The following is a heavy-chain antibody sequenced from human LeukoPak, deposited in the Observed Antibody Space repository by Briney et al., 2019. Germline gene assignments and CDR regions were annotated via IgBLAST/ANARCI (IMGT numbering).Heavy chain of an antibody. V-gene: IGHV4-59*08. CDR2: IYYSGST. CDR3: ARHHNFGLGYYPLYY. Sequence: PSETLSLTCTVSGGSISSYYWSWIRQPPGKGLEWIGYIYYSGSTNYNPSLKSRVTISVDTSKNQFSLKLSSVTAADTAVCDCARHHNFGLGYYPLYYWGQGTLVTVSS. D-gene: IGHD3-22*01. J-gene: IGHJ4*02. CDR1: GGSISSYY.